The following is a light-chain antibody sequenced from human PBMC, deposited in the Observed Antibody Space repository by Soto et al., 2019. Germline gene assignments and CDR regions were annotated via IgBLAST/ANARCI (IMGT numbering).Light chain of an antibody. V-gene: IGKV1-5*03. Sequence: DVQMTQSPSTLSASVGDRVTITCRASQSISGWLAWYQQRPGTAPKLMIYKASTLETGVPSRFSGSGSGTEFTLTISSLQPEDFATYYCQQANSFPLTFGGGTKVDIK. J-gene: IGKJ4*01. CDR2: KAS. CDR3: QQANSFPLT. CDR1: QSISGW.